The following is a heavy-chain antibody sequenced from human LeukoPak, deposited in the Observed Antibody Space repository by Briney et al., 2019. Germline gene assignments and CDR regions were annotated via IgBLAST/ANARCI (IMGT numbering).Heavy chain of an antibody. V-gene: IGHV3-30*02. CDR1: GFTFSSYG. D-gene: IGHD3-10*01. Sequence: GGSLRLSCAASGFTFSSYGMHWVRQAPGKGLEWVAFIRYDGSNKYYADSVKGRFTISRDNSKNTLYLQMNSLRAEDTAVYYCARDLQSYQWFGELLYDGSWFDPWGQGTLVTVSS. CDR3: ARDLQSYQWFGELLYDGSWFDP. CDR2: IRYDGSNK. J-gene: IGHJ5*02.